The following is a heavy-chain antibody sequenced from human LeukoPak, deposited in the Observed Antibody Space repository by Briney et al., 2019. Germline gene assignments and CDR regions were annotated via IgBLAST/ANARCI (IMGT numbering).Heavy chain of an antibody. J-gene: IGHJ4*02. CDR3: ARDSDYDYVWGSYRRPDY. Sequence: PGGSLRLSCAVSGFTLSNYGMHWVRQAPGKGLEWVAVISYDGSNKYYADSVKGRFTISRDNSKNTLYLQMNSLRAEDTAVYYCARDSDYDYVWGSYRRPDYWGQGTLVTVSS. V-gene: IGHV3-30*03. CDR1: GFTLSNYG. CDR2: ISYDGSNK. D-gene: IGHD3-16*02.